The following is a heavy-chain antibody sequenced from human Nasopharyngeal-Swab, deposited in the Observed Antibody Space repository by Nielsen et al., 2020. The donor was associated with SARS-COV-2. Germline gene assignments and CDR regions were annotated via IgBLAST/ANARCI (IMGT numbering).Heavy chain of an antibody. V-gene: IGHV3-23*01. D-gene: IGHD4-17*01. Sequence: GESLKISCAASGFTFSSYAMSWVRQAPGKGLEWVSAISGSDGSTYYADSVKGRFTISRDNSKNTLYLQMNSLRAEDTAVYYCAKRDAVTTSDFDYWGQGTLVTVSS. CDR1: GFTFSSYA. CDR2: ISGSDGST. CDR3: AKRDAVTTSDFDY. J-gene: IGHJ4*02.